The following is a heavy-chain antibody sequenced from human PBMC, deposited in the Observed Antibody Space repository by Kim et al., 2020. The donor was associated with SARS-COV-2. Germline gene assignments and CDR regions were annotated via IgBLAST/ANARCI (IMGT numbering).Heavy chain of an antibody. D-gene: IGHD6-19*01. J-gene: IGHJ5*02. CDR1: GGSISSSSYY. CDR2: IYYSGST. CDR3: ARRMDEKQWLVRGPRNWFDP. V-gene: IGHV4-39*01. Sequence: SETLSLTCTVSGGSISSSSYYWGWIRQPPGKGLEWIGSIYYSGSTYYNPSLKSRVTISVDTSKNQFSLKLSSVTAADTAVYYCARRMDEKQWLVRGPRNWFDPWGQGTLVTVSS.